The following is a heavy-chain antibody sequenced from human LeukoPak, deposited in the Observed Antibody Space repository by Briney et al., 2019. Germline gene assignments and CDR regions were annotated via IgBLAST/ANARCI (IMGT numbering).Heavy chain of an antibody. CDR3: SRGGTDDPFNY. V-gene: IGHV3-21*01. CDR2: ISPSSDYI. D-gene: IGHD1-1*01. Sequence: GGSLRLSCAASGFTFSSYSMNWVRQAPGKGLEWVSSISPSSDYIYYADSVQGRFTISRDNAKNSLYLQMNSLRAGDTAVYYCSRGGTDDPFNYWGQGTLVTVSS. CDR1: GFTFSSYS. J-gene: IGHJ4*02.